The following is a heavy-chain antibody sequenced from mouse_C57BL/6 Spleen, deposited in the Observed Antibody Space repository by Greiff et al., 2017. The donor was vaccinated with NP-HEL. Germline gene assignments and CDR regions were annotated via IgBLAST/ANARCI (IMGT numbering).Heavy chain of an antibody. J-gene: IGHJ2*01. CDR3: TRRGIYYDYDGY. D-gene: IGHD2-4*01. CDR1: GYTFTDYE. CDR2: IDPETGGT. V-gene: IGHV1-15*01. Sequence: QVQLQQSGAELVRPGASVTLSCKASGYTFTDYEMHWVKQTPVHGLEWIGAIDPETGGTAYNQKFKGKAILTADKSSSTAYMELRSLTSEDSAVYYCTRRGIYYDYDGYWGQGTTLTVSS.